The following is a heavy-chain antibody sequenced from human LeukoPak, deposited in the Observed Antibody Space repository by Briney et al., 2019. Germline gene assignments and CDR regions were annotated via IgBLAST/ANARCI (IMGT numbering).Heavy chain of an antibody. Sequence: PSETLSLTCTVSGYSISSSSYYWGWIRQPPGKGLEWIGSIYYSGSTYYNPSLKSRVTISVDTSKNQFSLKLSSVTAADTAVYYCASSNYDFWSGYLDAFDIWGQGTMVTVSS. D-gene: IGHD3-3*01. CDR2: IYYSGST. CDR1: GYSISSSSYY. J-gene: IGHJ3*02. CDR3: ASSNYDFWSGYLDAFDI. V-gene: IGHV4-39*07.